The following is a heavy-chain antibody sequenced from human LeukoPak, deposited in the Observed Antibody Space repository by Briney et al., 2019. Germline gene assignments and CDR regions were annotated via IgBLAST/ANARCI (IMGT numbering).Heavy chain of an antibody. V-gene: IGHV1-8*01. CDR2: MNPNSGNT. Sequence: ASVKVSCKASGYTFTSYDINWVRQATGQGLEWMGWMNPNSGNTGYAQKFQGRVTMTRNTSISTAYMELSSLRSEDTAVYYCARGRLGYSSTDYYYYYMDVWGKGTTVTISS. CDR3: ARGRLGYSSTDYYYYYMDV. J-gene: IGHJ6*03. D-gene: IGHD6-19*01. CDR1: GYTFTSYD.